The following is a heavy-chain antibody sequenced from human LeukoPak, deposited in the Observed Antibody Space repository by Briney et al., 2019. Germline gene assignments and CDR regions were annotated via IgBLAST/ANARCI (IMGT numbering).Heavy chain of an antibody. CDR1: GGSFSGYY. D-gene: IGHD4-11*01. CDR2: INHSGST. V-gene: IGHV4-34*01. CDR3: ARARIGTTVTPGLFDY. Sequence: PSETLSLTCAVYGGSFSGYYWSWIRQPPGKGLEWMGEINHSGSTNYNPSLKSRVTISVDTSKNQFSLKLSSVTAADTAVYYCARARIGTTVTPGLFDYWGQGTLVTVSS. J-gene: IGHJ4*02.